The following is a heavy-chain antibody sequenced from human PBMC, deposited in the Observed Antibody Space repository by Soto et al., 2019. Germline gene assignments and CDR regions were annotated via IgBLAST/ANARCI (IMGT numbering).Heavy chain of an antibody. D-gene: IGHD3-10*01. V-gene: IGHV4-39*01. CDR2: VYNRGTT. J-gene: IGHJ5*01. CDR3: ASQSWPFTIGGAGVDS. Sequence: QLHLQESGPGLVKPSETLSLTCIVSGASVRDSKYYWGWIRQSPGKGLEWSGSVYNRGTTYYTPSFPSPRTIPVDTSTTPFSLTLKSVTATATAVYYCASQSWPFTIGGAGVDSWGQGARVTVSS. CDR1: GASVRDSKYY.